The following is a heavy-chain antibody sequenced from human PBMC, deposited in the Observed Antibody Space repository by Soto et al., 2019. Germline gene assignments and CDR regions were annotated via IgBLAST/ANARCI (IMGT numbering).Heavy chain of an antibody. CDR2: ISDNGGNT. CDR1: GFSFSVYA. Sequence: GGSLRLSCAASGFSFSVYAMTWVRQAPGKGLDWVSRISDNGGNTYYAESVKGRFTISRDNSKNTVHLQMNSLRAEDSAVYYWSIDRWDAYGAYWGQGTMGTVSS. J-gene: IGHJ4*02. CDR3: SIDRWDAYGAY. V-gene: IGHV3-23*01. D-gene: IGHD4-17*01.